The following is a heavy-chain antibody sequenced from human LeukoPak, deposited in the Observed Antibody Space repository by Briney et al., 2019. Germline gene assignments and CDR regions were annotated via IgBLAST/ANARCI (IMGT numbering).Heavy chain of an antibody. J-gene: IGHJ6*02. Sequence: GGSLRLSCAASGFTFSSYAMHWVRQAPGKGLEWVAVISYDGSNKYYADSVKGRFTISRDNSKNTLYLQMNSLRAEDTAVYYCAKDLGDGYNWYYYYGMDVWGQGTTVTVSS. CDR1: GFTFSSYA. D-gene: IGHD5-24*01. V-gene: IGHV3-30-3*01. CDR3: AKDLGDGYNWYYYYGMDV. CDR2: ISYDGSNK.